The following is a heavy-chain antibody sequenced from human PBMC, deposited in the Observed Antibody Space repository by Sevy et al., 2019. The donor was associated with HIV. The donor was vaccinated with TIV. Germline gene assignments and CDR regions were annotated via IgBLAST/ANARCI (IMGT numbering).Heavy chain of an antibody. D-gene: IGHD6-19*01. V-gene: IGHV1-69*13. CDR1: GGTFSSYT. CDR2: IIPIFGTA. J-gene: IGHJ4*02. CDR3: ARGGTVAGPFDY. Sequence: ASVKVSCKASGGTFSSYTISWVRQAPGQGLEWMGGIIPIFGTANYAQKLQGRVTITADESTSTAYMELSSLGSEDTAVYYCARGGTVAGPFDYWGQGTLVTVSS.